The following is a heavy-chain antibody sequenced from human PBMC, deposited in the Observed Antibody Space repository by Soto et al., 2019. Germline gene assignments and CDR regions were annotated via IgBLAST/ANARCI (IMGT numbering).Heavy chain of an antibody. CDR3: AGRYNWKGNYFDP. V-gene: IGHV4-31*03. CDR1: GGSISSGGNY. CDR2: IYHSVST. Sequence: SSETLSLTCTVSGGSISSGGNYCSCIRQHPWKCLEWIVYIYHSVSTYYNPSLKSRVTISVDTSKNQFSLKLSSVTAPDTAVYYFAGRYNWKGNYFDPLGPGALVTVSS. D-gene: IGHD1-20*01. J-gene: IGHJ5*02.